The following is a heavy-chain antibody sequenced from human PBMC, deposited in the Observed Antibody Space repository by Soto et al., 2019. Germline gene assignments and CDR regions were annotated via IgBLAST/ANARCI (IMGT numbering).Heavy chain of an antibody. D-gene: IGHD6-13*01. Sequence: QVQLKESGPGLVKPSETLSLTCTVSGGSISSYYWSWIRQPPGKGLEWIGYIYYSGSTNYNPSLKSRVTISVDTSKNQFSLKLSSVTAADTAVYYCARQEQLVRRGWFDPWGQGTLVTVSS. V-gene: IGHV4-59*08. J-gene: IGHJ5*02. CDR3: ARQEQLVRRGWFDP. CDR2: IYYSGST. CDR1: GGSISSYY.